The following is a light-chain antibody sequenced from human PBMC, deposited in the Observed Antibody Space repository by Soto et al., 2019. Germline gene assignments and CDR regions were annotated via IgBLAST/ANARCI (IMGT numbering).Light chain of an antibody. J-gene: IGKJ2*01. V-gene: IGKV3-20*01. CDR3: KQYGSSSGYT. Sequence: EIVLTQSPGTLSLSPGERATLSCRASQSVSSSYLAWYQQKPGQAPRLLIYGASSRATGIPDRFSGSGSGPDFTLTLSRLEPEDFAVYYCKQYGSSSGYTFGQGTKLEIK. CDR1: QSVSSSY. CDR2: GAS.